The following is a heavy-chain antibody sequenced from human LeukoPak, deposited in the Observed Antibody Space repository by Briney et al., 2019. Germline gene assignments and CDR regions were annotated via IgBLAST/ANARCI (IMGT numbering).Heavy chain of an antibody. CDR3: ANDKVPGAVAGNHDY. D-gene: IGHD6-19*01. CDR2: IYPNSGGT. J-gene: IGHJ4*02. V-gene: IGHV1-2*02. Sequence: SPVKVSCEASGYTFTDYYIHWVRQTPGQGLEWMGWIYPNSGGTNYAQKFQGRVTMTRDTSISTAYMEMSRLRSDDTAVYYCANDKVPGAVAGNHDYWGQGTLVTVSS. CDR1: GYTFTDYY.